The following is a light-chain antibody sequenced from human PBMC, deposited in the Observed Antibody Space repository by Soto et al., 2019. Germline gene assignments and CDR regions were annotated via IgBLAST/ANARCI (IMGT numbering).Light chain of an antibody. Sequence: QSALTQPASVSGSPGQSITISCTGTSSDVGGYNYVSWYQQHPGKAPKLMIYDVSNRPSGVSNRFSGSKSGNTASLTISGLQAGDEADYYCSSYTSSSTLGFGGGTKVTVL. CDR2: DVS. CDR3: SSYTSSSTLG. V-gene: IGLV2-14*01. J-gene: IGLJ3*02. CDR1: SSDVGGYNY.